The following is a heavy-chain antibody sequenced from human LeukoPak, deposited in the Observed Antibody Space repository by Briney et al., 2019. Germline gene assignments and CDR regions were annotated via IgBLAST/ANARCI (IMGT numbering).Heavy chain of an antibody. CDR2: ISYDGNNK. CDR1: GLTFSSYA. V-gene: IGHV3-30*04. Sequence: GRSLRLSCAASGLTFSSYAIHWVRQAPGKGLEWLAVISYDGNNKYYADSVTGRFTISRGNSKNTLYLQMNSLRTEDTALYYCARDRDFAASSGPFDCWGQGTLVTVSS. D-gene: IGHD3-10*01. J-gene: IGHJ4*02. CDR3: ARDRDFAASSGPFDC.